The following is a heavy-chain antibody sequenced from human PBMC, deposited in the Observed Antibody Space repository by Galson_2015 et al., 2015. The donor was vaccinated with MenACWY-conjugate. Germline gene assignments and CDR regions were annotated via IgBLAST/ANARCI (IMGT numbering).Heavy chain of an antibody. J-gene: IGHJ4*02. CDR3: AKDQVWAYCSGGSCYGDSQEPDY. Sequence: SLRLSCAASGFTFSSYAMSWVRQAPGKGLEWVAFIRYDGSNKYYADSVKGRFTISRDNSKNTLYLQMNSLRAEDTAVYYCAKDQVWAYCSGGSCYGDSQEPDYWGQGTLVTVSS. D-gene: IGHD2-15*01. CDR1: GFTFSSYA. V-gene: IGHV3-30*02. CDR2: IRYDGSNK.